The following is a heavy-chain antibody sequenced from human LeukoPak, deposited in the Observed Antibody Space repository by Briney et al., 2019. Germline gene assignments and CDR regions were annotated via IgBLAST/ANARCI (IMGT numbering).Heavy chain of an antibody. J-gene: IGHJ4*02. Sequence: ASVKVSCKASGYTFTGYYMHWVRQAPGQGLEWMGWINPNSGGTNYAQKFQGRVTMTRDTSISTAYMELSRLRSEDTAVYYCARVAAQGTWYFDYWGQGTLVTVSS. D-gene: IGHD6-6*01. CDR3: ARVAAQGTWYFDY. CDR2: INPNSGGT. CDR1: GYTFTGYY. V-gene: IGHV1-2*02.